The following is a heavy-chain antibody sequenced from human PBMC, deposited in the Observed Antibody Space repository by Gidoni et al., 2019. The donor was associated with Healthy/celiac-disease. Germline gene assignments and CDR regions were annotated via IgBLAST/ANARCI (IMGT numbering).Heavy chain of an antibody. CDR3: ARHHKWELLRGIFWFDP. CDR2: IYYSGST. D-gene: IGHD1-26*01. V-gene: IGHV4-39*01. CDR1: GGSISSSSYY. J-gene: IGHJ5*02. Sequence: QLQLQESGPGLVKPSETLSLTCTVSGGSISSSSYYWGWIRQPPGKGLELIGSIYYSGSTYYNPSLKSRVTISVDTSKNQFSLKLSSVTAADTAVYYCARHHKWELLRGIFWFDPWGQGTLVTVSS.